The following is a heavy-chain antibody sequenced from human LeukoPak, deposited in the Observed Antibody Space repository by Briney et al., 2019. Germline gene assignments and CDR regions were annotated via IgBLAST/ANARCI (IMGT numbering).Heavy chain of an antibody. Sequence: SETLSLTCTVSGGSISSSSYYWGWIRQPPGKGLEWIGSIYYSGSTYYNPSLKSRVTISVDTSKNQFSLKLSSVTAADTAVYYCARNGDYYFDYWGQGTLVTVSS. CDR1: GGSISSSSYY. V-gene: IGHV4-39*01. CDR3: ARNGDYYFDY. J-gene: IGHJ4*02. CDR2: IYYSGST. D-gene: IGHD4-17*01.